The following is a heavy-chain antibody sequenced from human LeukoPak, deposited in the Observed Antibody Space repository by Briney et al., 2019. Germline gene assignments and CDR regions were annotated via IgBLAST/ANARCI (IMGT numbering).Heavy chain of an antibody. CDR2: IYYSGSS. CDR3: ARNRDGYNSFDY. CDR1: GGSVNNGGYY. Sequence: PSQTLSLTCTVSGGSVNNGGYYWSWIRQHPGKGLEWIGYIYYSGSSYYNPSLRSRVTISVDTSKNHFSLKLSSVTAADTAVYYCARNRDGYNSFDYWGQGTLVTVSS. V-gene: IGHV4-31*03. J-gene: IGHJ4*02. D-gene: IGHD5-24*01.